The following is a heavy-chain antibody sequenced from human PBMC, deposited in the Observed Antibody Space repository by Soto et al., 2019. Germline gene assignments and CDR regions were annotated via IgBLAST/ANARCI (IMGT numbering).Heavy chain of an antibody. D-gene: IGHD3-3*01. J-gene: IGHJ4*02. CDR1: GLTVSSNY. CDR2: IYSGGST. V-gene: IGHV3-53*01. Sequence: PVGSVRLSCVASGLTVSSNYMSWVRQAPGKGLEWVSVIYSGGSTYYADSVKGRFTISRDNSKNTLYLQMNSLRAEDTAVYYCAREGGITIFGVVTPYWGQGTLVTVSS. CDR3: AREGGITIFGVVTPY.